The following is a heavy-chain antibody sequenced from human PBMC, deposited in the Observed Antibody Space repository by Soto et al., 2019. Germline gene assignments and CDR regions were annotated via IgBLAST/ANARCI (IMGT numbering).Heavy chain of an antibody. CDR1: GGSISSSSYY. D-gene: IGHD3-22*01. Sequence: QLQLQESGPGLVKPSETLSLTCTVSGGSISSSSYYWGWIRQPPGKGLEWIGSIYYSGSTYYNPSLKSRGTISVDPSKNQFSLKLSSVTAADTAVYYCARGWVDYYDSSGWFDYWGQGTLVTVSS. V-gene: IGHV4-39*01. CDR2: IYYSGST. CDR3: ARGWVDYYDSSGWFDY. J-gene: IGHJ4*02.